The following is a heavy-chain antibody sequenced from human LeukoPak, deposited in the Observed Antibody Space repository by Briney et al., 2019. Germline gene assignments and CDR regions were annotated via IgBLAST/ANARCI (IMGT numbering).Heavy chain of an antibody. V-gene: IGHV4-34*01. D-gene: IGHD3-10*01. J-gene: IGHJ4*02. Sequence: SETLSLTCAVYGGSFSGYYWSWIRQPPGKGLEWIGEINHSGSTNYNPSLKSRVTISVDTSKNQFSQKLSSVTAADTAVYYCARGSKISPGGFDYWGQGTLVTVSS. CDR3: ARGSKISPGGFDY. CDR2: INHSGST. CDR1: GGSFSGYY.